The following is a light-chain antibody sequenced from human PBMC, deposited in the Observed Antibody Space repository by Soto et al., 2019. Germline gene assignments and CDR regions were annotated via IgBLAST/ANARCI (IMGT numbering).Light chain of an antibody. CDR2: DDD. Sequence: QSVMTQPPSVSAAPGQRVTISCSGSSSNIGGNSVSWYQQLPGTAPKLLIYDDDKRPSGIPDRFSGSKSGTSATLGITGFQTGDEAAYYCGSWDNSLSAYVFGTGTKLTVL. V-gene: IGLV1-51*01. CDR1: SSNIGGNS. J-gene: IGLJ1*01. CDR3: GSWDNSLSAYV.